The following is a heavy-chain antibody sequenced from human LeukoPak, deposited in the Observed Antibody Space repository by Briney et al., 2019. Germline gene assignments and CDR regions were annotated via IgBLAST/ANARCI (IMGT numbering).Heavy chain of an antibody. D-gene: IGHD2-15*01. Sequence: ASVKVSCKASGYTFTGYYMHWVRQAPGQGLEWMGWINPDSGGTNNAQKFQGRVTMTRDTSINTAYMEVISLRPDDTAVYYCARGRYCSDGNCYHNWFDPWGQGTLVIVSS. V-gene: IGHV1-2*02. CDR1: GYTFTGYY. CDR2: INPDSGGT. J-gene: IGHJ5*02. CDR3: ARGRYCSDGNCYHNWFDP.